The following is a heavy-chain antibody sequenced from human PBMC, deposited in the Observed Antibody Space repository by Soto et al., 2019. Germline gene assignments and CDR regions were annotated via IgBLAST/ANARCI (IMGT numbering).Heavy chain of an antibody. CDR2: INAGNGNT. Sequence: GASVKVSCKASGYTFTSYAIHWVRQAPGQRLEWMGWINAGNGNTKYSQKFQGRVTITRDTSASTAYMELNSLRAEDTAVYYCARDPNIVATRRDVYYYYGMDVWGQGTTVTVSS. V-gene: IGHV1-3*01. D-gene: IGHD5-12*01. J-gene: IGHJ6*02. CDR3: ARDPNIVATRRDVYYYYGMDV. CDR1: GYTFTSYA.